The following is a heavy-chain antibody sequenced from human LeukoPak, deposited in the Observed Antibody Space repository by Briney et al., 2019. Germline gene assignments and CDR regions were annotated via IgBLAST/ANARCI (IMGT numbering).Heavy chain of an antibody. Sequence: SETLSLTCAVSGGSISSNSYYWGWIRQPPGKGLEWIGSIYYSGSTYYNPSLKSRVTISVDTSKNQFSLKLSSVAAADTAVYYCARGVVIAPQTFDYWGQGTLVTVSS. CDR3: ARGVVIAPQTFDY. V-gene: IGHV4-39*07. CDR1: GGSISSNSYY. J-gene: IGHJ4*02. CDR2: IYYSGST. D-gene: IGHD2-21*01.